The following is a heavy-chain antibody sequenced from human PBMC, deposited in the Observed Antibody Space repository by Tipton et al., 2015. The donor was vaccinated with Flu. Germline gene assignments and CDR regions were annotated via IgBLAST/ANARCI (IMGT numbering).Heavy chain of an antibody. Sequence: TLSLTCSVSGDSISSAYYWGWIRQPPGKGLEWIGNVFRSGSTYYNPSLKSRLTISVGRSKNQFSLKVNSVTAADTAVYYCARGGFSGFDSGPFDSWGQGTLVTVSS. CDR3: ARGGFSGFDSGPFDS. J-gene: IGHJ4*02. V-gene: IGHV4-38-2*02. D-gene: IGHD5-12*01. CDR1: GDSISSAYY. CDR2: VFRSGST.